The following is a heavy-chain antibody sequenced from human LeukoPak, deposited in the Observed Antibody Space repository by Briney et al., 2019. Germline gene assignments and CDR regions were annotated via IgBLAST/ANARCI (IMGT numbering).Heavy chain of an antibody. CDR2: ISSSSRYI. CDR1: GFTFSSYS. J-gene: IGHJ4*02. V-gene: IGHV3-21*04. Sequence: PGGSLRLSCAASGFTFSSYSMNWVRQAPGKGLEWVSCISSSSRYIYYADSVKGRFTISRDNSKNTLYLQMNSLRAEDAAVYYCARAGGATEFGFDYWGQGTLVTVSS. CDR3: ARAGGATEFGFDY. D-gene: IGHD1-26*01.